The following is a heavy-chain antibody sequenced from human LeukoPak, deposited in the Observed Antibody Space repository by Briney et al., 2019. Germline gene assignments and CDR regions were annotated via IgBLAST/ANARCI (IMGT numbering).Heavy chain of an antibody. CDR2: ISYDGSNK. J-gene: IGHJ4*02. CDR3: ARCSYGSGSYYKD. V-gene: IGHV3-30*04. D-gene: IGHD3-10*01. CDR1: GYTFTSYA. Sequence: SCKASGYTFTSYAMHWVRQAPGKGLEWVAVISYDGSNKYYADSVKGRFTISRDNSKNTLYLQMNSLRAEDTAVYYCARCSYGSGSYYKDWGQGTLVTVSS.